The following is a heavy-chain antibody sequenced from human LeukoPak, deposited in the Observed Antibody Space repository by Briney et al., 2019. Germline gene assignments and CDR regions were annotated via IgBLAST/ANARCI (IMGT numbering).Heavy chain of an antibody. Sequence: GGSLRLSCAASGFTFSSYAMSWVRQAPGKGLEWVSAISGSGGSTYYADSVKGRFTISRDNSKNTLYLQMNSLRAEDTAVYYCAKGPYYDSSGYSYHDAFDIWGQGTMVTVSS. V-gene: IGHV3-23*01. J-gene: IGHJ3*02. CDR2: ISGSGGST. CDR1: GFTFSSYA. D-gene: IGHD3-22*01. CDR3: AKGPYYDSSGYSYHDAFDI.